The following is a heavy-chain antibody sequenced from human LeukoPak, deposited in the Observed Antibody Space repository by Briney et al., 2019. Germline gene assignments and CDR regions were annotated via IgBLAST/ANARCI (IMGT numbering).Heavy chain of an antibody. CDR1: GFTVSNNY. D-gene: IGHD3-10*01. CDR3: AKDQVMVRGGSDY. J-gene: IGHJ4*02. Sequence: PGGSLRLSCAASGFTVSNNYMSWVRQAPGKGLEWVSVIYSGGSTYYADSVKGRFTISRDNSKNTLYLQMNSLRAEDTAVYYCAKDQVMVRGGSDYWGQGTLVTVSS. V-gene: IGHV3-53*01. CDR2: IYSGGST.